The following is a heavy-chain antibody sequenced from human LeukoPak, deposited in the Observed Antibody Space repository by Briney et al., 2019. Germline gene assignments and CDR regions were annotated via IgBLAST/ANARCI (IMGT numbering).Heavy chain of an antibody. CDR1: GYTFSNFG. V-gene: IGHV1-18*01. Sequence: ASVKVSCKTSGYTFSNFGINWVRQAPAQGLEWMGWISGNNDNPNYGQKFQGRFAVTTDSSTTTAYMELRNLTFDDTAVYYCARDGTSTDDYWGQGTLVTVSS. CDR2: ISGNNDNP. CDR3: ARDGTSTDDY. J-gene: IGHJ4*02. D-gene: IGHD2-2*01.